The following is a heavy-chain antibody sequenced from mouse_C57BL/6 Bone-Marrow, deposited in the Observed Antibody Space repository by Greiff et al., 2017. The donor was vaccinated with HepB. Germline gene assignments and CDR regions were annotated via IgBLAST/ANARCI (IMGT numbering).Heavy chain of an antibody. CDR3: ARPGYGLRRPYYAMDY. J-gene: IGHJ4*01. D-gene: IGHD2-2*01. CDR2: ISSGSSTI. V-gene: IGHV5-17*01. CDR1: GFTFSDYG. Sequence: EVQLVESGGGLAKPGGSLKLSCAASGFTFSDYGMHWVRQAPEKGLEWVAYISSGSSTIYYADTVKGRFTISRDNAKNTLFLQMTSLRSEDTAMYYCARPGYGLRRPYYAMDYWGQGTSVTVSS.